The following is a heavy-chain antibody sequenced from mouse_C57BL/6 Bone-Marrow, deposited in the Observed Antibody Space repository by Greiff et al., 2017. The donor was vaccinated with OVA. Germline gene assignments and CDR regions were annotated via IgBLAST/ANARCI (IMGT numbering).Heavy chain of an antibody. V-gene: IGHV1-69*01. CDR1: GYTFTSYW. Sequence: QVQLQQPGAELVKPGASVKLSCKASGYTFTSYWMHWVKQRPGQGLEWIGEIDPSDSYTNYNQKFKGKSTLTVDKSSSTAYMQLSSLTSEDSAVYYCASELAWFAYWGQGTLVTVSA. CDR3: ASELAWFAY. CDR2: IDPSDSYT. J-gene: IGHJ3*01.